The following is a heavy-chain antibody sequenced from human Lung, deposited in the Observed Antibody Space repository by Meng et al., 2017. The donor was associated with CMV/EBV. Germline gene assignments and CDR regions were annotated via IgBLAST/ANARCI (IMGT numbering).Heavy chain of an antibody. J-gene: IGHJ4*02. Sequence: SXTLSLXCTVSGDSMNNYYWNWIRQHPGKGLEWIGYMYYSGSTNYNPSLKSRVTISVDTYKNQFSLILSSVTAADTAVYYCARGGRGAAAGQDYWGQGNLVNGAS. CDR2: MYYSGST. CDR1: GDSMNNYY. D-gene: IGHD6-13*01. CDR3: ARGGRGAAAGQDY. V-gene: IGHV4-59*01.